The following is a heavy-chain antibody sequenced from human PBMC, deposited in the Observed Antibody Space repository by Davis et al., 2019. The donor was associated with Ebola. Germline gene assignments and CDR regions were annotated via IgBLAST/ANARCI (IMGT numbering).Heavy chain of an antibody. J-gene: IGHJ6*02. CDR3: ARIHYKYGMDV. Sequence: GGSLRLSCAASGFTFSSYGMHWVRQAPGKGLEWVAVIWYDGSNKYYADSVKGRFTISRDNSKNTLYLQMNSLRAEDTAVYYCARIHYKYGMDVWGQGTTVTVSS. V-gene: IGHV3-33*08. CDR1: GFTFSSYG. CDR2: IWYDGSNK.